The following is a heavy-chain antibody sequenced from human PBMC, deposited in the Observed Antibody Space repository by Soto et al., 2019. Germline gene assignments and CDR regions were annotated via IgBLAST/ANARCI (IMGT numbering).Heavy chain of an antibody. CDR2: VSGSGGNR. J-gene: IGHJ4*02. Sequence: GGSLRLSCAASGFTFSSYAMSWVRQAPGKGLEWVSTVSGSGGNRYYADSVKGRFTISRDNSENTLYLQMISLRAEDMAIYYCAKGPHSSGWHYFDCWGQGTLVTVSS. CDR1: GFTFSSYA. CDR3: AKGPHSSGWHYFDC. D-gene: IGHD6-19*01. V-gene: IGHV3-23*01.